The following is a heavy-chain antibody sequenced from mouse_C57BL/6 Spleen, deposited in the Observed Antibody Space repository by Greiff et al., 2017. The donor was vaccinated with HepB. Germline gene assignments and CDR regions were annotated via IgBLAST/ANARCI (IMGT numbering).Heavy chain of an antibody. D-gene: IGHD2-12*01. V-gene: IGHV1-61*01. CDR3: ARNYMGAMDY. Sequence: QVQLQQPGAELVRPGSSVKLSCKASGYTFTSYWMDWVKQRPGQGLEWIGNIYPSDSETHYNQKFKDKATLTVDKSSSTAYMQLSSLTYEDSAVYYCARNYMGAMDYWGQGTSVTVSS. J-gene: IGHJ4*01. CDR2: IYPSDSET. CDR1: GYTFTSYW.